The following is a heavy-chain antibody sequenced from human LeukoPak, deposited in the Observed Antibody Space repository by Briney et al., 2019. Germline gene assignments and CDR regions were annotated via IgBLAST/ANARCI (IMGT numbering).Heavy chain of an antibody. V-gene: IGHV1-69*04. CDR2: IIAILGIA. D-gene: IGHD4-17*01. CDR1: GGTFSSYA. CDR3: AREPRVHYGDSWRYFDL. J-gene: IGHJ2*01. Sequence: SVRVSCKASGGTFSSYAISWVRQAPGQGLEWMGRIIAILGIANYAQTLQGRVTITADKSTSTDYMEMSSLRSEDTAVYYCAREPRVHYGDSWRYFDLWGRGTLVTVSS.